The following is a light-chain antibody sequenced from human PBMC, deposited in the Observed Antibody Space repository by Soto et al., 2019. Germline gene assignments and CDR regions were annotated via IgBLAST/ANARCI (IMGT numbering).Light chain of an antibody. CDR1: SSNIGSKA. J-gene: IGLJ1*01. Sequence: QCVLTQPPSASGTPGQRVTISCSGSSSNIGSKAVNWYQQLPGTAPKLLIYSNNQRPSGVPDRFSGSQSGTSASLAISGLQSEDEADYYCATWDDSLNGYVFGAGTKLTVL. V-gene: IGLV1-44*01. CDR3: ATWDDSLNGYV. CDR2: SNN.